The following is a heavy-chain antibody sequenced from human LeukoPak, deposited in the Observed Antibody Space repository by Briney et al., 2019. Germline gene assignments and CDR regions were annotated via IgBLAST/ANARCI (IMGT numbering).Heavy chain of an antibody. CDR3: ARDLYAFDV. CDR2: ISSSGSTI. Sequence: GGSLRLSCAASGFTFSNYGLSWVRQAPGKGLEWVSYISSSGSTIYYADSVRGRFTISRDNANYSLYLQMNSLRAEDTAVYYCARDLYAFDVWGQGTMVTVSS. J-gene: IGHJ3*01. V-gene: IGHV3-48*01. CDR1: GFTFSNYG.